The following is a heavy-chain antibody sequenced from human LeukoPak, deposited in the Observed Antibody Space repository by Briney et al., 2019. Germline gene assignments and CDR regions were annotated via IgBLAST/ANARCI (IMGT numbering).Heavy chain of an antibody. J-gene: IGHJ4*02. CDR2: IIPILGIA. Sequence: SVKVSCKASGGTFSSYAISWVRQAPGQGLEWMGRIIPILGIANYAQKFQGRVTITADKSTSTAYMGLSSLRSEDTAVYYCARDGEMATINPYYFDYWGQGTLVTVSS. CDR3: ARDGEMATINPYYFDY. V-gene: IGHV1-69*04. D-gene: IGHD5-24*01. CDR1: GGTFSSYA.